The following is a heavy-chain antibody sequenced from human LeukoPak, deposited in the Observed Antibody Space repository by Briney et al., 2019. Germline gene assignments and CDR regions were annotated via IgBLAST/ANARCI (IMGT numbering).Heavy chain of an antibody. CDR3: ARESWPGTRWRFDY. J-gene: IGHJ4*02. CDR1: GYTFTSYG. V-gene: IGHV1-18*01. D-gene: IGHD1-7*01. CDR2: ISAYNGNT. Sequence: VASVKVSCKASGYTFTSYGISWVRQAPGQGLEWMGWISAYNGNTNYAQKLQGRVTMTTDTSTSTAYMELRSLRSDDTAVYYCARESWPGTRWRFDYWGQGTLVTVSS.